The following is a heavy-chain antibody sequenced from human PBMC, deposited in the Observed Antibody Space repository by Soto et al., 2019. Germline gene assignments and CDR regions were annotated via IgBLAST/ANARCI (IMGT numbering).Heavy chain of an antibody. CDR3: ARRGSYYDFDY. V-gene: IGHV4-39*01. J-gene: IGHJ4*02. D-gene: IGHD1-26*01. CDR2: IYYSGST. CDR1: GGSISSSYY. Sequence: SETLSLTCAVSGGSISSSYYWGWIRQPPGKGLEWIGSIYYSGSTYYNPSLKSRVTISVDTSKNQFSLKLSSVTAADTAVYYCARRGSYYDFDYWGQGTLVTVSS.